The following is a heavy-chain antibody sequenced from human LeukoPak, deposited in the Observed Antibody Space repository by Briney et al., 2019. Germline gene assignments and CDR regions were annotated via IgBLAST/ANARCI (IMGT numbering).Heavy chain of an antibody. V-gene: IGHV4-4*07. J-gene: IGHJ6*03. CDR3: ARGTYITGTYYYYYMDV. D-gene: IGHD1/OR15-1a*01. Sequence: PSETLSLTCTVSGGSISSYYWSWIRQPAGKGLEWIGRIYTSGSTNYNPSLKSRVTMSVDTSKNQFSLKLSSVTAADTAVYYCARGTYITGTYYYYYMDVWGKGTTVTVSS. CDR2: IYTSGST. CDR1: GGSISSYY.